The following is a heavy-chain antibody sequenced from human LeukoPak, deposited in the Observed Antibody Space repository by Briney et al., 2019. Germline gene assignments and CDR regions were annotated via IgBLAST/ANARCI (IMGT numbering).Heavy chain of an antibody. D-gene: IGHD1-26*01. V-gene: IGHV1-69*10. CDR3: ASPAIVGATAHSYYFDY. CDR2: IIPILGIA. Sequence: VKGSCKASGGTFSSYAISWVRQAPGQGLEWMGRIIPILGIANYAQKFQGRVTITADKSTSTAYMELSSLRSEDTAVYYCASPAIVGATAHSYYFDYWGQGTLVTVSS. J-gene: IGHJ4*02. CDR1: GGTFSSYA.